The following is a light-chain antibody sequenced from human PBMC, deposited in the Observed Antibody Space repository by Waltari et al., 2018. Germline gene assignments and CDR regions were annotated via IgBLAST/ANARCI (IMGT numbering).Light chain of an antibody. V-gene: IGLV2-14*01. CDR2: DVY. Sequence: QSALTQPASVSGSPGQAIIISCTGTGSDVGGDDYVSWYQQYPGKAPRLIIYDVYNRPSGVSNRFSGSKSDNTASLTISGLQAEDESVYYCSSYTSSGVVFGGGTKLTVL. CDR1: GSDVGGDDY. CDR3: SSYTSSGVV. J-gene: IGLJ2*01.